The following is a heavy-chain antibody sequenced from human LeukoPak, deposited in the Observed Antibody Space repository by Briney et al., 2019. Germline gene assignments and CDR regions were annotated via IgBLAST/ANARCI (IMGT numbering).Heavy chain of an antibody. J-gene: IGHJ5*02. CDR3: ARGRRSSSWVRFDP. Sequence: GASVKVSCKASGYIFTSYDISWVRQAPGQGLEWMGWISVYNGNTNYAQKLQGRVTMTRNTSISTAYMELSSLRSEDTAVYYCARGRRSSSWVRFDPWGQGTPVTVSS. CDR2: ISVYNGNT. V-gene: IGHV1-18*01. D-gene: IGHD6-13*01. CDR1: GYIFTSYD.